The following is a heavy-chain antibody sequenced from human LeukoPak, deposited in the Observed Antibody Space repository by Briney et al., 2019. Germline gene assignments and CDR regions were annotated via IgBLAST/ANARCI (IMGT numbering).Heavy chain of an antibody. Sequence: PGGSLRLSCAASGFTFSSYAMSWVRQTPGKGPEWVSYISSSYITYYADSVKGRFTISRDNAKNSLYLQMNSLRAEDTAVYYCARQVTTYDFWGQGTLVTVSS. CDR1: GFTFSSYA. J-gene: IGHJ4*02. D-gene: IGHD4-17*01. CDR3: ARQVTTYDF. V-gene: IGHV3-48*01. CDR2: ISSSYIT.